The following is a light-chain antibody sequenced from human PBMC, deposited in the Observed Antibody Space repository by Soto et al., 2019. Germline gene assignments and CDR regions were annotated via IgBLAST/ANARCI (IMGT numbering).Light chain of an antibody. Sequence: DIQMTQSPSTLSASVGDRVTITCRASQSISSWLVWYQQKPGKAPKLLIYKASSFESGVPSRFSGSGSGTEFTLTISSLQPDDFATYYCQQYNSYSRTFGQGTKVEIK. CDR1: QSISSW. CDR3: QQYNSYSRT. V-gene: IGKV1-5*03. CDR2: KAS. J-gene: IGKJ1*01.